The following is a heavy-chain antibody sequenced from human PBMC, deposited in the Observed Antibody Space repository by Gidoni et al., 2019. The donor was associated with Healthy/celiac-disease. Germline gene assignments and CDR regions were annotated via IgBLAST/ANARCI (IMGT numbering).Heavy chain of an antibody. D-gene: IGHD3-10*01. Sequence: QVQLQQWGAGLLKPSETLSLTCAVYGVSFSVYYWTWLRQPPGKGLEWMGEINHSGRTNYNQYLKSRVTISVDTSKNQFSLKLSSVTAADTAVYYCARGSPRSPPNYYYGSGSYHGHAFDIWGQGTMVTVSS. CDR2: INHSGRT. J-gene: IGHJ3*02. CDR1: GVSFSVYY. V-gene: IGHV4-34*01. CDR3: ARGSPRSPPNYYYGSGSYHGHAFDI.